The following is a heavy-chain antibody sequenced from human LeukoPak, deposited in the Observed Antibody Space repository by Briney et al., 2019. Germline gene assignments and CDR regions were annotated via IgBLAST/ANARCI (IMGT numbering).Heavy chain of an antibody. Sequence: GGTLRLSCAASGLTFSSYGMSWVRQAPGKGLEWVSAISGSGGSTYYADSVKGRFTISRDNSKNTLYLQMNSLRAEDTAVYYCARGHYGSGSYSYYWGQGTLVTVSS. CDR1: GLTFSSYG. V-gene: IGHV3-23*01. D-gene: IGHD3-10*01. CDR2: ISGSGGST. J-gene: IGHJ4*02. CDR3: ARGHYGSGSYSYY.